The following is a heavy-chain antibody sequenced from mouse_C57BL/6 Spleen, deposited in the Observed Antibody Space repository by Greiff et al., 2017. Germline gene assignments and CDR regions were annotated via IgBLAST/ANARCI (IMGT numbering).Heavy chain of an antibody. CDR1: GYTFTSYW. D-gene: IGHD1-1*01. CDR3: ATYYGSSPYYAMDY. J-gene: IGHJ4*01. Sequence: QVQLKQSGAELVKPGASVKLSCKASGYTFTSYWMHWVKQRPGRGLEWIGRIDPNSGGTKYNEKFKSKATLTVDKPSSTAYMQLSSLTSEDSAVYYCATYYGSSPYYAMDYWGQGTSVTVSS. CDR2: IDPNSGGT. V-gene: IGHV1-72*01.